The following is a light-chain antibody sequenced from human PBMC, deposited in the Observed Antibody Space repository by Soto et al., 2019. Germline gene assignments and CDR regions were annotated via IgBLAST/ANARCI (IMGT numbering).Light chain of an antibody. J-gene: IGKJ1*01. Sequence: DIQMTQSPSTLSASVGDIVTISCRASQSISSWLAWYQQKPGKAPKLLIYDASSLESGVPSRFSGSGSGTEFTLTISSLQPDDFATYYCQQYNSYLWTFGQGTKVDI. CDR1: QSISSW. CDR2: DAS. CDR3: QQYNSYLWT. V-gene: IGKV1-5*01.